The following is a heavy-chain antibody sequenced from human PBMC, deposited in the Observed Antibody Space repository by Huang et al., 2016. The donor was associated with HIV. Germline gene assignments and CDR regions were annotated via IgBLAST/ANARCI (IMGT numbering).Heavy chain of an antibody. V-gene: IGHV3-30-3*01. Sequence: QVQLVESGGGVVQPGTSLRLSCAASGFTFSNYAMNWVRQAPGKGLAWVAVIAKEGSTKYYADSVKGRFTISRDNSKNTVYLQMNSLRAEDTAVYYCARSEPSRYYFDYWGQGTLVTVSS. J-gene: IGHJ4*02. CDR1: GFTFSNYA. CDR3: ARSEPSRYYFDY. CDR2: IAKEGSTK.